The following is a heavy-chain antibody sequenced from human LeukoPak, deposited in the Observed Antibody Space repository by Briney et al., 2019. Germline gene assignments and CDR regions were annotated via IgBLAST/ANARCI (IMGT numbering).Heavy chain of an antibody. CDR1: GFTFSSYS. CDR3: ARRIVATIEAAFDI. J-gene: IGHJ3*02. V-gene: IGHV3-21*01. CDR2: ISSSSSYI. D-gene: IGHD5-12*01. Sequence: GGSLRLSCAASGFTFSSYSMNWVRQAPGKGLEWVSSISSSSSYIYYADSVKGRFTISRDNAKNSLYLQMNSLRAEDTAVYYCARRIVATIEAAFDIWGQGTMVTVSS.